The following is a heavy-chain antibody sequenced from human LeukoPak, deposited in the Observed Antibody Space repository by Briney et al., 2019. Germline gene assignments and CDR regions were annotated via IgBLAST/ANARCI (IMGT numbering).Heavy chain of an antibody. V-gene: IGHV1-24*01. CDR3: ATFYCSSTSCYIDYYYGMDV. J-gene: IGHJ6*02. CDR2: FDAEDGET. D-gene: IGHD2-2*02. CDR1: GYTLTELS. Sequence: GASVKVSCKVSGYTLTELSMHWVRQAPGKGLEWMGGFDAEDGETIYAQKFQGRVTMTEDTSTDTAYMELSSLRSEDTAVYYCATFYCSSTSCYIDYYYGMDVWGQGTTVTVSS.